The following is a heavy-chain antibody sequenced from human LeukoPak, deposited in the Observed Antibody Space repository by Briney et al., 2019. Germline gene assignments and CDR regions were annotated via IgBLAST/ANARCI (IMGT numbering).Heavy chain of an antibody. CDR1: GFTFSSYA. J-gene: IGHJ6*03. D-gene: IGHD5-18*01. CDR2: ISGSGGST. CDR3: AKDYSYGYYYYYYMDV. Sequence: GGSLRLSCAASGFTFSSYAMNWVRQAPGKGLEWVSAISGSGGSTYYADSVKGRFTISRDNSKNTLYLQMNSLRAEDTAVYYCAKDYSYGYYYYYYMDVWGKGTTVTVSS. V-gene: IGHV3-23*01.